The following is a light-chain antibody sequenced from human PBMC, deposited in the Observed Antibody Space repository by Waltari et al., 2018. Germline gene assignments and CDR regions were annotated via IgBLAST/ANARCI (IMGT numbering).Light chain of an antibody. V-gene: IGKV1-39*01. J-gene: IGKJ4*01. CDR3: QQSSSLPLT. CDR1: QSIGRH. CDR2: ATS. Sequence: DIQMTQSPSSLSASVGDRLTLACRASQSIGRHLSWFQLKPGKAPNLLIYATSTLQSGFPSRFSGSGSGTDFTLTISSLHPEDFATYYCQQSSSLPLTFGGGTKVEIK.